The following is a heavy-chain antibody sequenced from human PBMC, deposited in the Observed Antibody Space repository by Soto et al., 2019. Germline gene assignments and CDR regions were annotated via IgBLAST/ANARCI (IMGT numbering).Heavy chain of an antibody. Sequence: PSETLSLTCAVSGLNISSGYYWGWIRKTPGKGLEWIGSIYHNGHTYYNPSLKSRVTISLDTSENHFSLKLTSVTAADTAVYYCARDPSGGSCGGDCPGIKFWGHGNLVTVSS. CDR1: GLNISSGYY. CDR2: IYHNGHT. D-gene: IGHD2-21*02. V-gene: IGHV4-38-2*02. CDR3: ARDPSGGSCGGDCPGIKF. J-gene: IGHJ4*01.